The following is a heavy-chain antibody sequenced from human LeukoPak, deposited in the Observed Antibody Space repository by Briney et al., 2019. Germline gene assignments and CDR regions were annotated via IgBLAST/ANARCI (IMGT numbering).Heavy chain of an antibody. D-gene: IGHD3-3*01. CDR3: ARDGSVENLEWPDFDY. V-gene: IGHV1-46*03. CDR2: INPSDGST. CDR1: GYTFTSYY. J-gene: IGHJ4*02. Sequence: ASVKVSCKASGYTFTSYYMHWVRQAPGQGLEWMGIINPSDGSTSYAQKFQGRVTMTRDTSTSTVYMELSSLRSEDTAVYYCARDGSVENLEWPDFDYWGQGTLVTVSS.